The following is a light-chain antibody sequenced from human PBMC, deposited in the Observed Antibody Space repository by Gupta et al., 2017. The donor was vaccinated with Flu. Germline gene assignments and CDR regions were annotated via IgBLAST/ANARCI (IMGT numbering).Light chain of an antibody. CDR2: YGS. CDR1: SSDVGGYNY. J-gene: IGLJ2*01. Sequence: QSALPQPASVSVSPGQSITISCTGTSSDVGGYNYVSWYQQHPGKAPKLMIYYGSNRPSGVSNRFSGATSCNTASLMTSGLQAEDEADDFYSSSKTNNNLVDVFGGGTKMTVL. V-gene: IGLV2-14*03. CDR3: SSSKTNNNLVDV.